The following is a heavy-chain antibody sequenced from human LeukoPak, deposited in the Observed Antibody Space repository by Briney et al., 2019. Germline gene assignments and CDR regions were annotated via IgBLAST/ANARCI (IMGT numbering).Heavy chain of an antibody. J-gene: IGHJ4*02. CDR3: ARAAAGSQLFDY. CDR2: IIPIFGTA. V-gene: IGHV1-69*05. CDR1: GGTFSSYA. Sequence: SVKVSCKASGGTFSSYAISWVRQAPGQGLEWMGGIIPIFGTANYAQKFQGGVTIATDESTSTAYMELSSLRSEDTAVYYCARAAAGSQLFDYWGQGTLVTVSS. D-gene: IGHD6-13*01.